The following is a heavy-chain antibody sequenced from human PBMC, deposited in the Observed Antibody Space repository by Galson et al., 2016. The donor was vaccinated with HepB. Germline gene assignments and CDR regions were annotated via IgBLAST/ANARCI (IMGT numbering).Heavy chain of an antibody. Sequence: TLSLTCTVSGGSIRSSGDYWSWIRQHPGKGLEWIGNIYYSGSTYYNPSLKSRVAISEDTSKNQFSLKLNSVTAADTAVYYCAREGAARGVGWFDPWGQGTLVTVSS. D-gene: IGHD6-6*01. CDR1: GGSIRSSGDY. CDR2: IYYSGST. V-gene: IGHV4-31*03. J-gene: IGHJ5*02. CDR3: AREGAARGVGWFDP.